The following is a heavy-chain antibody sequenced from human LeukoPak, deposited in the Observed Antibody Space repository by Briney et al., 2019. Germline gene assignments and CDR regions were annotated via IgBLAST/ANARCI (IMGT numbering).Heavy chain of an antibody. CDR1: GYTFTSYG. CDR3: ARDRSPGYCSSTCCYDAFDI. J-gene: IGHJ3*02. Sequence: ASVKVSCKASGYTFTSYGISWVRQAPGQGLEWMGWISAYNGNTNYAQKLQGRVTMTTDTSTSTAYMELRSLRSDDTAVYYCARDRSPGYCSSTCCYDAFDIWGQGTMVTVSS. CDR2: ISAYNGNT. D-gene: IGHD2-2*01. V-gene: IGHV1-18*01.